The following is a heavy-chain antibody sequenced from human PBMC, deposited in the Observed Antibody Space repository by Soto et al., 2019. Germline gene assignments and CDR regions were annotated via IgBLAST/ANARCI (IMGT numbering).Heavy chain of an antibody. CDR2: IVVGSGNT. Sequence: QMQLVQSGPEVKKPGTSVKVSCKASGFTFTSSAVQWVRQARGQCLEWIGWIVVGSGNTNYAQKFQERVTITRDMSTSTAYMELSSLRSEDTAVYYCAADRVETGTYGMDVWGQGTTVTVSS. CDR1: GFTFTSSA. J-gene: IGHJ6*02. D-gene: IGHD1-1*01. CDR3: AADRVETGTYGMDV. V-gene: IGHV1-58*01.